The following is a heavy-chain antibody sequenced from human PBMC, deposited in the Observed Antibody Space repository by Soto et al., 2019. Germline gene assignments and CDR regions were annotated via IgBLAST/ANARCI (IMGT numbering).Heavy chain of an antibody. CDR1: GFTFSSYA. V-gene: IGHV3-23*01. J-gene: IGHJ1*01. D-gene: IGHD6-13*01. CDR2: ISGSGGST. Sequence: GGSLRLSCAASGFTFSSYAMSWVRQAPGKGLEWVSAISGSGGSTYYADSVKGRFTISRDNSKNTMYLQMNSLTAEDAAVYYCAKDPSSSSWYEYFQHWGQGTLVTVSS. CDR3: AKDPSSSSWYEYFQH.